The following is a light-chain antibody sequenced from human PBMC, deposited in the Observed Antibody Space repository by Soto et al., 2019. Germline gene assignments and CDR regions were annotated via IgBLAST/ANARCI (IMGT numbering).Light chain of an antibody. J-gene: IGKJ5*01. V-gene: IGKV3-11*01. Sequence: EMVLTQSPATLSLAPGETATLSFGASQSFSSSLAWYQQKPGQAPRLLIYDASNRATGIPARFSGSGSGTDFTLTISSLEPEDFAVYYCHHRGNGITFGQGTRLEIK. CDR2: DAS. CDR1: QSFSSS. CDR3: HHRGNGIT.